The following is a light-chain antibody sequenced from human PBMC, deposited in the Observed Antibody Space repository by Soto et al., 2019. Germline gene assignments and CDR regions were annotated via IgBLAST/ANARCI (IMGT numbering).Light chain of an antibody. Sequence: QSALTQPASVSGSPGQSITISCTGSSSDVGTYDYVSWYQQYPGKAPRLMIFDVNNRPSGVSNRFSGSKSGNTASLTISGLQAEDEADYYCSSYTTSSTRVFGGGTKLTVL. CDR2: DVN. CDR1: SSDVGTYDY. CDR3: SSYTTSSTRV. V-gene: IGLV2-14*03. J-gene: IGLJ3*02.